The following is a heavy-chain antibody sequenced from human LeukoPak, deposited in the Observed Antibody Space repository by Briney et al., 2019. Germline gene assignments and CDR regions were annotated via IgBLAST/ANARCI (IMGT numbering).Heavy chain of an antibody. CDR2: INFDGSSI. CDR1: GFTFSSFW. CDR3: AAVGAPLDY. V-gene: IGHV3-74*03. Sequence: AGSLRLSCAASGFTFSSFWMDWVRQGSGKGLVWVLRINFDGSSIAYADSVKGRFTITRDNAKNMLYLQMNNLSADDTAVYYCAAVGAPLDYWGQGTLVTVSS. J-gene: IGHJ4*02. D-gene: IGHD3-16*01.